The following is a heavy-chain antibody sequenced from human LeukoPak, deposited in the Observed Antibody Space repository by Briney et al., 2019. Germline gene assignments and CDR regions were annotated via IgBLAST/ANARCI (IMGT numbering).Heavy chain of an antibody. D-gene: IGHD3-22*01. CDR2: INPSGGST. J-gene: IGHJ4*02. CDR1: GYTFTSYY. CDR3: ARDGPWYDSSGYYPQTFDY. V-gene: IGHV1-46*01. Sequence: ASVKVSCKASGYTFTSYYMHWVRQAPGQGLEWMGIINPSGGSTSYAQKFQGRVTMTRDTSTSTVYMELSSLRSEGTAVYYCARDGPWYDSSGYYPQTFDYWGQGTLVTVSS.